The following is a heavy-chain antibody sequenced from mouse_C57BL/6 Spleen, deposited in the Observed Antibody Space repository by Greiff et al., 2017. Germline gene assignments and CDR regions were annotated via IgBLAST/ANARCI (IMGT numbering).Heavy chain of an antibody. CDR1: GYAFSSSW. CDR2: IYPGDGDT. Sequence: VQVVQSGPELVKPGASVKISCKASGYAFSSSWMNWVKQRPGKGLEWIGRIYPGDGDTNYNGKFKGKATLTADKSSSTAYMQLSSLTSEDSAVYFCARYGIYPFDYWGQGTTLTVSS. V-gene: IGHV1-82*01. CDR3: ARYGIYPFDY. J-gene: IGHJ2*01. D-gene: IGHD1-1*01.